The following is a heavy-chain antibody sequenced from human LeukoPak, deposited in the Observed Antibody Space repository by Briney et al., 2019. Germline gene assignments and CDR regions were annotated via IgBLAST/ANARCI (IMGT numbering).Heavy chain of an antibody. CDR3: ARGRTTGPQRGDYFDY. J-gene: IGHJ4*02. D-gene: IGHD1-7*01. CDR1: GFTFSDYY. Sequence: GGSLRLSCAPSGFTFSDYYMSWIRQAPGKGLEGVSYISSSGSTIYYADSVKGRFTISRDNAKNSLYLQMNSLRAEDTAVYYCARGRTTGPQRGDYFDYWGQGTLVTVSS. CDR2: ISSSGSTI. V-gene: IGHV3-11*04.